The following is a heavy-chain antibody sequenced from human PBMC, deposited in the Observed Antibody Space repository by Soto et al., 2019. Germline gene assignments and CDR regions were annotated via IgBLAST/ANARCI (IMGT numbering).Heavy chain of an antibody. V-gene: IGHV4-59*08. Sequence: PSGTLSLTCTVSGGSISSYYWSWIRQPPRKGLEWIGYIYYSGSTNYNPSLKSRVTISVDTSKNQFSLKLSAVTAADTAVYYCARAVGGFRGSSSWYFDYWGQGTLVTVSS. D-gene: IGHD6-13*01. J-gene: IGHJ4*02. CDR2: IYYSGST. CDR1: GGSISSYY. CDR3: ARAVGGFRGSSSWYFDY.